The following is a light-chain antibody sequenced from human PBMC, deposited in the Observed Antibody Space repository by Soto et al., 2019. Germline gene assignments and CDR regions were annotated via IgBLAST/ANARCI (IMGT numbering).Light chain of an antibody. J-gene: IGKJ1*01. CDR1: QSISSY. CDR3: QQSYSTLWT. Sequence: IQMTQSPSSLSASLGYGVTITSRASQSISSYLNWYQQKPGKAPKLLIYAASGLQSGVPSRFSGSGSGTDFTLTISSLQPEDFATYYCQQSYSTLWTFGQGTKVDIK. CDR2: AAS. V-gene: IGKV1-39*01.